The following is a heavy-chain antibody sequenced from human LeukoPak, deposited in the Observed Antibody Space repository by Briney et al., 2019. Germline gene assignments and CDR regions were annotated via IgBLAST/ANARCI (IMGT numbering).Heavy chain of an antibody. CDR2: ISYDGVNE. CDR3: VKASSGSYWGGYFDY. J-gene: IGHJ4*02. V-gene: IGHV3-30*18. CDR1: GFTFSNYA. D-gene: IGHD1-26*01. Sequence: GGSLRLSCVTSGFTFSNYAMHWVRQAPGKGLEWVAVISYDGVNEYYAEALKGRFSISRDSSGNTAYLQMNSLRIDDTAVYYCVKASSGSYWGGYFDYWGQGALVTVFS.